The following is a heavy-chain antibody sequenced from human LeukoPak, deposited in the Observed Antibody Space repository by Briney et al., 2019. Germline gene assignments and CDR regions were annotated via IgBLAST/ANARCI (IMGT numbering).Heavy chain of an antibody. CDR2: IKSKTDGGTT. Sequence: GGSLRLSCAASGFTFSNAWMSWVRQAPGKGLEWVGRIKSKTDGGTTDYAAPVKGRFTISRDDSKNTLYLQMNSLKTEDTAVYYCTTENDFWSGYYVDYWGQGTLVTVSS. J-gene: IGHJ4*02. CDR1: GFTFSNAW. V-gene: IGHV3-15*01. D-gene: IGHD3-3*01. CDR3: TTENDFWSGYYVDY.